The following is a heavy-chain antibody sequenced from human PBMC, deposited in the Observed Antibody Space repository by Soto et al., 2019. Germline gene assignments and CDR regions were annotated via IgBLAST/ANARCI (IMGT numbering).Heavy chain of an antibody. CDR3: ARDQAIGAVAGDY. J-gene: IGHJ4*02. V-gene: IGHV3-33*01. CDR2: IWYDGSNK. D-gene: IGHD6-19*01. Sequence: QVQLVESGGGVVRPGRSLRLSCAASGFTFSSYGMHWVRQAPGKGLEWVAVIWYDGSNKYYADSVKGRFTISRDNSKNTLYLQMNSLRAEDTAVYYCARDQAIGAVAGDYWGQGTLVTVSS. CDR1: GFTFSSYG.